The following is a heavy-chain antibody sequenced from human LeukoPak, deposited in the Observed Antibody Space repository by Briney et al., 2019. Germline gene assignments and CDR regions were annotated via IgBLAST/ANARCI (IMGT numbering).Heavy chain of an antibody. CDR1: GFTFSSSW. Sequence: GGSLRLSCAASGFTFSSSWMHWVRQAPGKGLVWVSRINSDGSSTTYADSVKGRFVISRDNAKNTLYLQMNSLRTEDTAVYYCARDPGSNSHDWYFDLWGRGTLVTVSS. CDR3: ARDPGSNSHDWYFDL. CDR2: INSDGSST. V-gene: IGHV3-74*01. D-gene: IGHD1-26*01. J-gene: IGHJ2*01.